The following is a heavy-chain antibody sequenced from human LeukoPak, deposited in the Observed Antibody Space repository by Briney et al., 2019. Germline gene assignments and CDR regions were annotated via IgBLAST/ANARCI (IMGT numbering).Heavy chain of an antibody. Sequence: SETLSLTCTVSGGSMSSYYWSWIRQPPGEGLEWLGFIYYSGSTNYNPSLKSRVTISVDTSKNQFSLTLSSVTAPDTAVYYCTRSQAANENWFDPWGQGTLATVSS. CDR3: TRSQAANENWFDP. D-gene: IGHD2-15*01. CDR2: IYYSGST. V-gene: IGHV4-59*01. J-gene: IGHJ5*02. CDR1: GGSMSSYY.